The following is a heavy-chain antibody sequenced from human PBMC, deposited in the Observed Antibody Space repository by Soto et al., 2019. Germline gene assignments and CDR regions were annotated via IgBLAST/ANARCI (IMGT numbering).Heavy chain of an antibody. V-gene: IGHV3-64D*06. D-gene: IGHD2-21*01. CDR1: RLAFSSYA. J-gene: IGHJ4*02. Sequence: GGSLRLSCSASRLAFSSYAMHWVRQTPGKGLEYVSAISPQGGSTYYADSVKGRFTISRDDSKNTVYLQMSSLRPDDTAVYYCVNMMIARGAFDFWGQGTLVTVSS. CDR3: VNMMIARGAFDF. CDR2: ISPQGGST.